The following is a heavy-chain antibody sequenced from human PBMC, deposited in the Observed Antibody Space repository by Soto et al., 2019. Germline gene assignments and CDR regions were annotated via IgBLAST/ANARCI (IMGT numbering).Heavy chain of an antibody. Sequence: SETLSLTCTVSGDTISRGGYYWSWIRQYPGKGLEWIGFIFYSGSTHYNPSLRSRITISVDTSKNQFSLKLSSVTAADTAVYYCARRNYYDTNGYVDYWGQGTLVTVSS. CDR2: IFYSGST. CDR1: GDTISRGGYY. V-gene: IGHV4-31*03. CDR3: ARRNYYDTNGYVDY. D-gene: IGHD3-22*01. J-gene: IGHJ4*02.